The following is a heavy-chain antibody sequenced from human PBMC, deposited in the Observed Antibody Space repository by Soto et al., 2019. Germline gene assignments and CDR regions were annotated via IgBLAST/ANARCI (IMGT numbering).Heavy chain of an antibody. CDR3: AHLWYSSSSEYFQH. J-gene: IGHJ1*01. CDR2: INHSGST. V-gene: IGHV4-34*01. Sequence: SETLSLTCAVYGGSFSGYYWSWIRQPPGKGLEWIGEINHSGSTNYNPSLKSRVTISVDTSKNQFSLKLSSVTAADTAVYYCAHLWYSSSSEYFQHWGQGTLVTVSS. D-gene: IGHD6-6*01. CDR1: GGSFSGYY.